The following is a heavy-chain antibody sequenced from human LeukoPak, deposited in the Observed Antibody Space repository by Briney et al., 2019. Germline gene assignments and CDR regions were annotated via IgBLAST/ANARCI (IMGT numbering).Heavy chain of an antibody. D-gene: IGHD2-2*01. J-gene: IGHJ4*02. Sequence: GGSLRLSCAASGFTFSSYAMHWVRQAPGKGLEWVAVISYDGSNKYYADSVKGRFTISRDNSKNTLYLQMNSLRAEDTAVYYCASLGLTDIVVVPAAIHFDYWGQGTLVTVSS. V-gene: IGHV3-30-3*01. CDR1: GFTFSSYA. CDR3: ASLGLTDIVVVPAAIHFDY. CDR2: ISYDGSNK.